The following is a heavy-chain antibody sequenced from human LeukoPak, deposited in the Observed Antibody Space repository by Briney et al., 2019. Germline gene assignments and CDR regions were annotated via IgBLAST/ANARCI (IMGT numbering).Heavy chain of an antibody. CDR1: GFTFSSYE. CDR3: ARGLVVGGTGVWAFDI. J-gene: IGHJ3*02. V-gene: IGHV3-66*01. D-gene: IGHD1-26*01. CDR2: IYKIGNT. Sequence: PGGSLRLSCVASGFTFSSYEMNWVRQAPGKGLEWVSVIYKIGNTFYADFVKGRFTISRDNSKNTLYLQMNSLRAEDTALYYCARGLVVGGTGVWAFDIWGQGTMVTVSS.